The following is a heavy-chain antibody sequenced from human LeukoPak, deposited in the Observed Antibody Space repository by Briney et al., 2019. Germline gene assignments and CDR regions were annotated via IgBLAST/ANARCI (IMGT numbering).Heavy chain of an antibody. V-gene: IGHV7-4-1*02. CDR1: GYTFTNYA. J-gene: IGHJ6*01. Sequence: AAVKVSFKASGYTFTNYAMNWVRQAPGQGREWVGWINTNTEKPTYAHGFTGRFVLSLDTPVNKAYLQISSLKDEGTDVYYCARVRMYSSSGMDVWGQGTTVTVSS. CDR2: INTNTEKP. CDR3: ARVRMYSSSGMDV. D-gene: IGHD6-13*01.